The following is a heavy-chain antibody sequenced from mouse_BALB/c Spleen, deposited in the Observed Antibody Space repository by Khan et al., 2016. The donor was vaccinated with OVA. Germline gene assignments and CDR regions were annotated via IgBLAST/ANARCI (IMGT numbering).Heavy chain of an antibody. CDR1: GFSLANYS. J-gene: IGHJ3*01. D-gene: IGHD2-4*01. V-gene: IGHV2-2*02. CDR3: ARRGYDYGRGALFAY. Sequence: QVQLQQSGPGLVQPSQSLSITCTVSGFSLANYSVHWIRQSPGKGLEWLGVIWSAASTDYNAAFISRLTITKDNSRSQVFFKVMKLQPNDTAINYCARRGYDYGRGALFAYWGQGTLVTVSA. CDR2: IWSAAST.